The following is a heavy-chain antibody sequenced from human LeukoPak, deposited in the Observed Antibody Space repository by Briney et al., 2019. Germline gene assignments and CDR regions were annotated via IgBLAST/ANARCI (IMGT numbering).Heavy chain of an antibody. Sequence: GGSLRLSCAASGFTVDSNYLSWVRQAPGKGLEWVSTIYTGGNTYYAASVKGRFTISRDSAKNSLYLQMNSLRDEDTAVYYCARDRDSGDYTAAPGDYWGQGTLVTVSS. CDR1: GFTVDSNY. D-gene: IGHD4-17*01. V-gene: IGHV3-53*01. J-gene: IGHJ4*02. CDR3: ARDRDSGDYTAAPGDY. CDR2: IYTGGNT.